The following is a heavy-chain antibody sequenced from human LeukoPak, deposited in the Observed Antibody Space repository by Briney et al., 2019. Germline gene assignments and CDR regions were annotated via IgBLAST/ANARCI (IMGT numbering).Heavy chain of an antibody. CDR3: ARDRPTGYYDY. J-gene: IGHJ4*02. Sequence: SETLSLTCTVSGGSISSYYWSWIRQPPGKGLEWIGYIYYSGSTNYNPSLKSRVTISVDTSKNQFSLKLSSVTAADTAVYYCARDRPTGYYDYWGQGTLVTVSS. D-gene: IGHD3-9*01. CDR1: GGSISSYY. V-gene: IGHV4-59*01. CDR2: IYYSGST.